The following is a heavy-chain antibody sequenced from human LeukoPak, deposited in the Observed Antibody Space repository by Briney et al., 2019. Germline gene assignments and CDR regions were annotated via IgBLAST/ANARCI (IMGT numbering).Heavy chain of an antibody. Sequence: GGSLRLSCAASEFTFSSYSMNWVRQAPGKGLEWVSYISGGSSTIYYADSVKGRFTISRDNAKNSLYLQMNSLRDEDTAMYYCARYSDFWGQGTLVTVSS. CDR3: ARYSDF. CDR1: EFTFSSYS. D-gene: IGHD2-21*01. CDR2: ISGGSSTI. J-gene: IGHJ4*02. V-gene: IGHV3-48*02.